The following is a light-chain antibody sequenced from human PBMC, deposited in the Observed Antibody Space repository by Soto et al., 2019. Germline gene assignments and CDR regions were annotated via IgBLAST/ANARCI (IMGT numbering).Light chain of an antibody. CDR1: QSVSSN. Sequence: EIVMSKLPSRESVAPGERANLSRRASQSVSSNLAWYQQRPGQAPRLLIYDASTRATGIPARFSGSGSETDFTLTITSLEPEDFAVYYCQQRNNWPPITFGQGTRLEIK. V-gene: IGKV3-11*01. CDR2: DAS. J-gene: IGKJ5*01. CDR3: QQRNNWPPIT.